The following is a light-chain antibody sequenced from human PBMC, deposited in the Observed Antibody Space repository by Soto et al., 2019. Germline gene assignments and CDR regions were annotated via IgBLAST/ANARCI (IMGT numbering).Light chain of an antibody. CDR1: SSEVGGYNL. J-gene: IGLJ1*01. CDR3: CSYAGSSTYV. Sequence: QSALTQPASVSGSLGQSITISCTGTSSEVGGYNLVSWYQHHPGKAPKLMIYEVSKRPSGVSNRFSGSKSGNTASLTISGLQAEDEADYYCCSYAGSSTYVFGTGTKLTVL. CDR2: EVS. V-gene: IGLV2-23*02.